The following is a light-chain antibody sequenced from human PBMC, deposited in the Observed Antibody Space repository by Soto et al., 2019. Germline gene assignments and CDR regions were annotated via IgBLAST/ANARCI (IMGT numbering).Light chain of an antibody. V-gene: IGLV2-14*01. CDR2: EVN. CDR3: TSYSTSNSYV. J-gene: IGLJ1*01. CDR1: SSDVGGYNF. Sequence: QSALTQPASVSGSPGQSITISCTGTSSDVGGYNFVSWYQQHPGKVPKLMIYEVNKRPSGVSNRFSGSKSGNTASLTISGLQAEDEAYYYCTSYSTSNSYVFGAGTKVTVL.